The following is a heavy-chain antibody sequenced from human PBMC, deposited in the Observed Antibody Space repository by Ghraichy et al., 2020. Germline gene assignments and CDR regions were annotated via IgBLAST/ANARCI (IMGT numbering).Heavy chain of an antibody. CDR2: INTNTGNP. V-gene: IGHV7-4-1*02. Sequence: ASVKVSCEASGYTFTSYAMNWVRQAPGQGLEWMGWINTNTGNPTYAQGFTGRFVFSLDTSVSTAYLQISSLKAEDTAVYYCARSPTLPDYSNYFDYWGQGTLVTVSS. D-gene: IGHD4-11*01. J-gene: IGHJ4*02. CDR3: ARSPTLPDYSNYFDY. CDR1: GYTFTSYA.